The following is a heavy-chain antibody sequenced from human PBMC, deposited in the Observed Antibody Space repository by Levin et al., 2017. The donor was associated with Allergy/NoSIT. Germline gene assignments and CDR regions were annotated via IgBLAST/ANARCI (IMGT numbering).Heavy chain of an antibody. CDR3: TTVLLRDFGVVPDY. CDR1: GFTFSNAW. CDR2: IKSKTDGGTT. Sequence: PGGSLRLSCAASGFTFSNAWMSWVRQAPGKGLEWVGRIKSKTDGGTTDYAAPVKGRFTISRDDSKNTLYLQMNSLKTEDTAVYYCTTVLLRDFGVVPDYWGQGTLVTVSS. D-gene: IGHD3-3*01. V-gene: IGHV3-15*01. J-gene: IGHJ4*02.